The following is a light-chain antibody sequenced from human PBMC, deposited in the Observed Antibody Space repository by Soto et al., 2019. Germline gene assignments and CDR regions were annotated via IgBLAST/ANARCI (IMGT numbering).Light chain of an antibody. Sequence: EIVMTQSPATLSLSPGERATLSYRASQSVSSNLACYQQKPGQAPRLLISDASTSATGIPDRFSGSGSGTDFTLSITGLQSEDFAVYYCQHYHDLPLAFGKGTKVEIK. CDR2: DAS. CDR1: QSVSSN. J-gene: IGKJ1*01. CDR3: QHYHDLPLA. V-gene: IGKV3-15*01.